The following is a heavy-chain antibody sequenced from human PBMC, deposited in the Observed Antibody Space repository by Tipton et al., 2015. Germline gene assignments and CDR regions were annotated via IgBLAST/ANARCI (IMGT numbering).Heavy chain of an antibody. D-gene: IGHD6-13*01. CDR1: GFTFSTYS. Sequence: SLRLSCAASGFTFSTYSMNWVRQAPGKGLEWVSYISFSGSTIYYAESVKGRFTISRDNAKNSLYLQVNSLRAEDTAVYFCASDPSIAAAGNYWGQGTLVTVSS. J-gene: IGHJ4*02. V-gene: IGHV3-48*04. CDR3: ASDPSIAAAGNY. CDR2: ISFSGSTI.